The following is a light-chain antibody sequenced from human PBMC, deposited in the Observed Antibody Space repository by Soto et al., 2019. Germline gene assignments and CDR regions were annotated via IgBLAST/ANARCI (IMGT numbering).Light chain of an antibody. CDR1: QDIGNF. CDR3: QQANSFPLT. Sequence: DIQMTQSPSSLSAFVGDRVTITCRASQDIGNFLAWYQQKPGKVPKLLIYAASTLQSGVPSRFSGSGSGTDFTLTISSLQPEDDATYYCQQANSFPLTFGGGTKVDIK. CDR2: AAS. J-gene: IGKJ4*01. V-gene: IGKV1-27*01.